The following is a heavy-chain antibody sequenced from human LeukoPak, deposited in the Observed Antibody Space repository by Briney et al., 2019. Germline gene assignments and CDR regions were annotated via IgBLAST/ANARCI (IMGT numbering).Heavy chain of an antibody. CDR1: GGSISSYY. J-gene: IGHJ4*02. CDR2: IYYSGST. Sequence: SETLSLTCTVSGGSISSYYWSWIRQPPGKGLEWIGYIYYSGSTNYNPSLKSRVTISVDTSKNQFSLKLTSVTAADTAVYHCARVSRDGYNYWGYFDYWGQGTLVTVSS. CDR3: ARVSRDGYNYWGYFDY. D-gene: IGHD5-24*01. V-gene: IGHV4-59*01.